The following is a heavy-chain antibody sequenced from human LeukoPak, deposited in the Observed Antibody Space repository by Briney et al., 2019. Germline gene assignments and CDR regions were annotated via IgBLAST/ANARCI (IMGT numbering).Heavy chain of an antibody. D-gene: IGHD6-19*01. J-gene: IGHJ4*02. CDR2: ISAYNGNT. CDR1: GYTFTNYT. V-gene: IGHV1-18*01. Sequence: ASVKVSCKASGYTFTNYTINWVRQAPGQGLEWMAWISAYNGNTNYAQKFQGRVTMTTDTSTSTAYMELRSLRSDDTAVYYCARDPSSGWYLSLDYWGQGTLVTVSS. CDR3: ARDPSSGWYLSLDY.